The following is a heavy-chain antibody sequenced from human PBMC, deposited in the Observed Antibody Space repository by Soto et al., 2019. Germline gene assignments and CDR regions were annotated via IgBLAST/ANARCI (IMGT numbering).Heavy chain of an antibody. D-gene: IGHD2-15*01. CDR1: GFTFTSSA. V-gene: IGHV1-58*02. CDR3: AAELEYCSGGSCYSGLDY. CDR2: IVVGSGNT. J-gene: IGHJ4*02. Sequence: SVKVSCKASGFTFTSSAMQWVRQARGQRLEWIGWIVVGSGNTSYAQKFQERVTITRDMSTSTAYMELSSLRSEDTAVYYCAAELEYCSGGSCYSGLDYWGQGTLVTVS.